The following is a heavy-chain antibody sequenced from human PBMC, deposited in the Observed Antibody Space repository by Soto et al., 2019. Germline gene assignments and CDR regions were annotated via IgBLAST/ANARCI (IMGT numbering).Heavy chain of an antibody. D-gene: IGHD2-21*02. CDR3: ARHIVVVTAIGGWFDP. Sequence: QLQLQESGPGLVKPSETLSLTCTVSGGSISSSSYYWGWIRQPPGKGLEWIGSIYYSGSTYYNPSLKSRVTISVDTSKNQFSLKLSSVTAADTAVYYCARHIVVVTAIGGWFDPWGQGTLVTVSS. J-gene: IGHJ5*02. V-gene: IGHV4-39*01. CDR1: GGSISSSSYY. CDR2: IYYSGST.